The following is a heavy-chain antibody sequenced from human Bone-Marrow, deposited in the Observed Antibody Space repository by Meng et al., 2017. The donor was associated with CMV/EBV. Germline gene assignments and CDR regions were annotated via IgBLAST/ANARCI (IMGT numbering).Heavy chain of an antibody. J-gene: IGHJ6*02. CDR3: ARDIVVVPAAIQYYYYYGMDV. D-gene: IGHD2-2*01. CDR2: INPNSGGT. Sequence: ASVKVSCKASGYTFTGYYMHWVRQAPGQGLEWMGWINPNSGGTNYAQKFQGRVTMTRDTSISTAYMELSRLRSDDTAVYYCARDIVVVPAAIQYYYYYGMDVWGQGTTVTVSS. CDR1: GYTFTGYY. V-gene: IGHV1-2*02.